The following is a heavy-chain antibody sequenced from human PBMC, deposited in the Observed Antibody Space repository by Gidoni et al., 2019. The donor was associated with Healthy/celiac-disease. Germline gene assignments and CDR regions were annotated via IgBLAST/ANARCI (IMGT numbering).Heavy chain of an antibody. CDR2: ISGSGGST. CDR3: AKNPSGSYYLSVDY. D-gene: IGHD1-26*01. J-gene: IGHJ4*02. CDR1: GFTFSSYA. V-gene: IGHV3-23*01. Sequence: EVQLLEYGGGLVQPGGSLRLSCAASGFTFSSYAMSWVRQAPGKGLEWVSAISGSGGSTYYADSVKGRFTISRDNSKNTLYLQMNSLRAEDTAVYYCAKNPSGSYYLSVDYWGQGTLVTVSS.